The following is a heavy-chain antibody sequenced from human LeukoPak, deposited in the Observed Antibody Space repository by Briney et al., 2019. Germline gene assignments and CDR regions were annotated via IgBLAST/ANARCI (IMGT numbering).Heavy chain of an antibody. CDR3: ASLGRYGKQRGGGIPN. CDR1: GYTFTSYD. D-gene: IGHD2-15*01. CDR2: MNPNSGNT. V-gene: IGHV1-8*01. Sequence: ASVKVSCKASGYTFTSYDINWVRQATGQGLEWMGWMNPNSGNTGYAQKFQGRVTMTRDTSISTAYMELSSLRPEDTAVYYCASLGRYGKQRGGGIPNWGQGTLVTVSS. J-gene: IGHJ4*02.